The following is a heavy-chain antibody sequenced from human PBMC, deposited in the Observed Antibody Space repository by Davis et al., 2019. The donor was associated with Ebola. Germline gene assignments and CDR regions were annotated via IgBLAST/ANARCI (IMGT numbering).Heavy chain of an antibody. D-gene: IGHD6-6*01. CDR3: TSSYSSSSRSDY. CDR2: ISSSSSYI. J-gene: IGHJ4*02. Sequence: GESLKISCAASGFTFSSYSMNWVRQAPGKGLEWVSSISSSSSYIYYADSVKGRFTISRDNAKNSLYLQMNSLRAEDTAVYYCTSSYSSSSRSDYWGQGTLVTVSS. V-gene: IGHV3-21*01. CDR1: GFTFSSYS.